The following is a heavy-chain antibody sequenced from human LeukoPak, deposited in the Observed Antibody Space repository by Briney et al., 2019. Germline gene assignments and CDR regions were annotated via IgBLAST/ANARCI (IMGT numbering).Heavy chain of an antibody. J-gene: IGHJ4*02. V-gene: IGHV4-59*11. CDR1: SGSLSSHY. CDR3: ARDLSLDY. Sequence: SETLSLTCTVSSGSLSSHYWSWIRQSPGKGLEWIGYIYYSGATNYNPSLKSRVTISVDTSKNQFSLKLSSVTAADTAVYYCARDLSLDYWGQGTLVTVSS. CDR2: IYYSGAT.